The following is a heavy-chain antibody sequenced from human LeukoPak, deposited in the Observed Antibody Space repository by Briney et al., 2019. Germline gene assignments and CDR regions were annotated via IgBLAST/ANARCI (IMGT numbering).Heavy chain of an antibody. D-gene: IGHD1-26*01. CDR2: IYYSGST. V-gene: IGHV4-39*01. Sequence: SETLSLTCTVSGGSISSSSYYWGWIRQPPGKGLEWIGIIYYSGSTSYNPSLKSRVTISVDTSKNQFSLKLSSVTAADTAVYYCARHNSGITSGAFDIWGQGTMVTVSS. CDR3: ARHNSGITSGAFDI. CDR1: GGSISSSSYY. J-gene: IGHJ3*02.